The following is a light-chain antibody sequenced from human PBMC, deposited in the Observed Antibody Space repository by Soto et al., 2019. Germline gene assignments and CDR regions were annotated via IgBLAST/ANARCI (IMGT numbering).Light chain of an antibody. V-gene: IGLV1-40*01. J-gene: IGLJ1*01. CDR3: QSYDSTLGARYV. CDR1: SSNIGAGYD. Sequence: SVLTQPPSVSGAPGQRVTISCTGSSSNIGAGYDVHWYQQRPGTAPKLLIFGNTNRPSGVPDRFSGSKSGTSASLAITGLQAEDEGDYYCQSYDSTLGARYVFGTGTKGNGL. CDR2: GNT.